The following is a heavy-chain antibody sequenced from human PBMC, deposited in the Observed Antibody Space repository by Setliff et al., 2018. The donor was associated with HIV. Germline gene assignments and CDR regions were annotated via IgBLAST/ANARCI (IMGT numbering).Heavy chain of an antibody. D-gene: IGHD2-2*02. V-gene: IGHV4-34*01. CDR2: INRGGST. J-gene: IGHJ4*02. CDR1: GESLSGYS. Sequence: SETLSLTCGVYGESLSGYSWNWIRQPPGKGLEWIGEINRGGSTNYNPSLKSRAIISVDTSKNSLYLQMDSLRVEDTAVYYCTKGHYTTLGWGQGTLVTVSS. CDR3: TKGHYTTLG.